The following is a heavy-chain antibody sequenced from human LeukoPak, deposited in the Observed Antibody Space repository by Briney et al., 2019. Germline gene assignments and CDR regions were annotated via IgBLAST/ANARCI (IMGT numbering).Heavy chain of an antibody. V-gene: IGHV3-21*01. Sequence: GGSLRLSCAASGFTFSSYSMNWVRQAPGKGLEWVSSISSSSSYIYYADSVKGRFTISRDNSKNTLYLQMNSLRAEDTAVYYCARALATTDDAFDIWGQGTMVTVSS. CDR2: ISSSSSYI. CDR3: ARALATTDDAFDI. J-gene: IGHJ3*02. CDR1: GFTFSSYS. D-gene: IGHD1-1*01.